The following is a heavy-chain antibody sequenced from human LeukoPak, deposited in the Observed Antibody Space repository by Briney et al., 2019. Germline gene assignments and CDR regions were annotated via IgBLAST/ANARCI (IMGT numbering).Heavy chain of an antibody. CDR3: ARNSRGYYYDSSPPV. D-gene: IGHD3-22*01. Sequence: GGSRRLSCAASGFTFSSYGMHWVRQAPGKGLEWVAVIWYDGSNKYYADSVKGRFTISRDNSKNTLYLQMNSLRAEDTAVYYCARNSRGYYYDSSPPVWGQGTLVTVSS. CDR1: GFTFSSYG. V-gene: IGHV3-33*01. J-gene: IGHJ4*02. CDR2: IWYDGSNK.